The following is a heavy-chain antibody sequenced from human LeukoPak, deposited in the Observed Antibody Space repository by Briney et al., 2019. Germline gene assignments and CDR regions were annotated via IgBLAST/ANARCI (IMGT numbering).Heavy chain of an antibody. V-gene: IGHV3-30-3*01. CDR2: ISYDGSNK. Sequence: GGSLRLSCAASGFTFNTYAMHWVRQAPGKGLEWVAVISYDGSNKYYADSVKGRFTISRDNSKNTLYLQMNSLRAEDTAVYYCAREIAAAKTYYFDYWGQGTLVTVSS. D-gene: IGHD6-13*01. CDR3: AREIAAAKTYYFDY. J-gene: IGHJ4*02. CDR1: GFTFNTYA.